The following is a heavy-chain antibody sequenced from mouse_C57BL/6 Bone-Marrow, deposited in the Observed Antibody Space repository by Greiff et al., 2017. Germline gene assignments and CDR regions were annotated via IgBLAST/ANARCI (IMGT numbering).Heavy chain of an antibody. J-gene: IGHJ2*01. V-gene: IGHV8-8*01. Sequence: QVTLKVSGPGILQPSQTLSLTCSFSGFSLSTFGMGVGWIRQPSGKGLEWLAHIWWDDDKYYNPALKSRLTISKETSKNQVFLKIANVDTADTATYYCAPYYYGSSSGYFDYWGQGTTLTVSS. CDR3: APYYYGSSSGYFDY. D-gene: IGHD1-1*01. CDR1: GFSLSTFGMG. CDR2: IWWDDDK.